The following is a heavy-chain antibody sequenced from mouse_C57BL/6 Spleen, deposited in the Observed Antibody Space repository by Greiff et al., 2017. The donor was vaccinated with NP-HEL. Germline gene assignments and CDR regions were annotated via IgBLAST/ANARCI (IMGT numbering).Heavy chain of an antibody. D-gene: IGHD1-1*01. CDR1: GYTFTSYW. CDR3: ARWDPPHYYCSSYSMGY. CDR2: INPSNGGT. V-gene: IGHV1-53*01. J-gene: IGHJ4*01. Sequence: QVQLQQPGTELVKPGASVKLSCKASGYTFTSYWMHWVKQRPGQGLEWIGNINPSNGGTNYNEKFKSQATLTVDKSSSTAYMQLSRLRSEVSAVYYCARWDPPHYYCSSYSMGYWGQGTSVTVSS.